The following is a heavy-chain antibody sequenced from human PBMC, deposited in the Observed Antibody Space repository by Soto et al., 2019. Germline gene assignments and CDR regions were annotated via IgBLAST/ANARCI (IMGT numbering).Heavy chain of an antibody. CDR3: TRGLLGGAPSYTFHGMDV. D-gene: IGHD1-26*01. J-gene: IGHJ6*01. Sequence: EVQLVESGGGLVQPGGSLRLSCAASGFTFSDHYMDWVRQAPGKGLEWVARSRNRVNSHTTECAASVKGRFTISRDESKSSLYLQMNSLKIEDTAVYYCTRGLLGGAPSYTFHGMDVWGQGTTVTVSS. CDR1: GFTFSDHY. V-gene: IGHV3-72*01. CDR2: SRNRVNSHTT.